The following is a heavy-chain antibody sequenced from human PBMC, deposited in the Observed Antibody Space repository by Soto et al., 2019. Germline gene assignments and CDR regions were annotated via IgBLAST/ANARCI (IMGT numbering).Heavy chain of an antibody. CDR1: GFTFSSYS. Sequence: GGSLRLSCAASGFTFSSYSMNWVRQAPGKGLEWVSYSSSSSSTIYYADSVKGRFTISRDNAKNSLYVQMNSLRVEDTAVYYCARDLRQGAVVVAATPLWSDAFDIWGQGTMVTVSS. V-gene: IGHV3-48*01. CDR3: ARDLRQGAVVVAATPLWSDAFDI. D-gene: IGHD2-15*01. J-gene: IGHJ3*02. CDR2: SSSSSSTI.